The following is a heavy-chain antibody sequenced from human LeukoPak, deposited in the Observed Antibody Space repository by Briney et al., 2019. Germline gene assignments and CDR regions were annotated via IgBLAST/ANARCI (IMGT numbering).Heavy chain of an antibody. CDR3: ARDRLIESGSIAY. CDR1: GFTFSDYA. J-gene: IGHJ4*02. CDR2: VSYDGSNK. Sequence: SGGSLRLSCAASGFTFSDYAMHWVRQTPGKGLEWVALVSYDGSNKYYADSVKGRFTISRDDSKNTLYLQINSLRPEDTAVYYCARDRLIESGSIAYWGQGTLVTVSS. D-gene: IGHD3-10*01. V-gene: IGHV3-30*04.